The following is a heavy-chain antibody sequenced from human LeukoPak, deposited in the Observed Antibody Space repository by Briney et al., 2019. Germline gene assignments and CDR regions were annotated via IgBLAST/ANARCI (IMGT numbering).Heavy chain of an antibody. J-gene: IGHJ5*02. D-gene: IGHD1-26*01. CDR3: ARVIKYSSSVGCFDP. CDR2: INTNTGSP. CDR1: GYSFPMYA. V-gene: IGHV7-4-1*02. Sequence: ASVKVSCKASGYSFPMYAINWVRQAPGQGLEWMGWINTNTGSPAYAQGFTGRFVFSLDTSVTTAYLQISSLRAEDTAVYYCARVIKYSSSVGCFDPWGQGTQVTVSS.